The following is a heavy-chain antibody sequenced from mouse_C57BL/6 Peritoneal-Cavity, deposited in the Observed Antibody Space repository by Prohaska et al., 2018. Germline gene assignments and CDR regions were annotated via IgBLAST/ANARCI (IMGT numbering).Heavy chain of an antibody. CDR1: GFTFSNYW. Sequence: KLEESGGGLVQPGGSMKLSCVASGFTFSNYWMNWVRQSPEKGLEWVAQIRLKSDNYATHYAESVKGRFTIARDDSKSSVYLQMNNLRAEDTGIYYCTGSVYSNYEDYWGQGTTLTVSS. CDR2: IRLKSDNYAT. D-gene: IGHD2-5*01. J-gene: IGHJ2*01. V-gene: IGHV6-3*01. CDR3: TGSVYSNYEDY.